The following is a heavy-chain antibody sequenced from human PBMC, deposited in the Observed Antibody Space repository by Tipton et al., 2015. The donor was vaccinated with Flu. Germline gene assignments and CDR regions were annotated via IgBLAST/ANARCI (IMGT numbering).Heavy chain of an antibody. Sequence: SLRLSCTASGFTSDDFGMSWVRQLPGKGLEWVSGINGNGGSTGYVDSVKGRFTISRDNAKNSLYLEMNSLRAEDTAVYYCVRDRGTTVTSFDYWGQGTLVTVSS. D-gene: IGHD4-17*01. J-gene: IGHJ4*02. CDR2: INGNGGST. CDR3: VRDRGTTVTSFDY. V-gene: IGHV3-20*04. CDR1: GFTSDDFG.